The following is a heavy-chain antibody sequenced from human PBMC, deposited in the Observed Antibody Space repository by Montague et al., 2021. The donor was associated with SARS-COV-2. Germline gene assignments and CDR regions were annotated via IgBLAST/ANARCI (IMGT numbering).Heavy chain of an antibody. J-gene: IGHJ6*02. CDR3: ARVGVGTMVRGVIPAYYYYGMDV. Sequence: TLSLTCTVSGGSISSGSYYWSWIRQPAGKGLEWIGRIYTSGSTNYNPSPKSRVTISVDTSKNQFSLRLSSVTAADTAVYYCARVGVGTMVRGVIPAYYYYGMDVWGQGTTVTVSS. CDR1: GGSISSGSYY. D-gene: IGHD3-10*01. CDR2: IYTSGST. V-gene: IGHV4-61*02.